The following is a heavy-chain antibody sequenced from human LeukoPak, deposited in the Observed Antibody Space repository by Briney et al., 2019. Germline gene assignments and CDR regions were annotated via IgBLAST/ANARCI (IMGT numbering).Heavy chain of an antibody. CDR2: IDIDGSST. Sequence: EGSLRFSCAASGFTFSSYWMNWVRQAPGKGLVWVSRIDIDGSSTTYADSVKGRFTISRDNAKNTLYLQMNSLRAEDTAVYYCARGFTIFGVVNDGFDIWGQGTKVTVSS. D-gene: IGHD3-3*01. CDR1: GFTFSSYW. J-gene: IGHJ3*02. CDR3: ARGFTIFGVVNDGFDI. V-gene: IGHV3-74*01.